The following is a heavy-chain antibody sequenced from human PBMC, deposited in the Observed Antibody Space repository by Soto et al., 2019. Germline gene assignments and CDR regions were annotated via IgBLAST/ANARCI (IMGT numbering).Heavy chain of an antibody. D-gene: IGHD3-22*01. V-gene: IGHV3-53*01. J-gene: IGHJ4*02. CDR2: IHSGGDT. CDR3: AGKTNYYLNYFDS. CDR1: GFSVSGNY. Sequence: PGGSLRLSCAASGFSVSGNYMSWVRQAPGKGPEWISVIHSGGDTNYADSVKGRFTISRDKSKNTLYLQMSSLRAEDTAVYYCAGKTNYYLNYFDSWGPGPLVTVS.